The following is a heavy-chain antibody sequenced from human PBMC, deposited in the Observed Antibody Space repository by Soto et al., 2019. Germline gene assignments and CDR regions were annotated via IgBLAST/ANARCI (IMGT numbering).Heavy chain of an antibody. CDR3: ARGYCSSTICYIWDNWFGP. D-gene: IGHD2-2*02. J-gene: IGHJ5*02. CDR2: IYYSGRT. CDR1: GGSISSYY. Sequence: SETLSLTCTVSGGSISSYYWSWFRQPPGKGLEWIGYIYYSGRTNYNPSLKSRVTISVDTSKNQFSLKLSSVTAADTAVYYCARGYCSSTICYIWDNWFGPWGQGTLVT. V-gene: IGHV4-59*01.